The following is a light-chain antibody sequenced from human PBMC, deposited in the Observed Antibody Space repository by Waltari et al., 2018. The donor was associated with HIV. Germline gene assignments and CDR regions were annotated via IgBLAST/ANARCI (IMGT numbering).Light chain of an antibody. J-gene: IGKJ1*01. CDR2: NVA. Sequence: DIQMTQSPSSLSASVGDRVTITCRASQNIKNYLSWYQQKPGKAPKLLIYNVASLLSGVSSRFSGSGSGTDFTLAIDSLQPEDLATYYCQHNYSPPPTFGQGTKVEIK. CDR3: QHNYSPPPT. V-gene: IGKV1-39*01. CDR1: QNIKNY.